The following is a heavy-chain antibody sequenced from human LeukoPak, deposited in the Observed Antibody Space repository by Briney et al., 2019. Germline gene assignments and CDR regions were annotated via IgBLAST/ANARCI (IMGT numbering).Heavy chain of an antibody. V-gene: IGHV3-74*01. CDR3: ARAMWTRDIVATTQPIDY. CDR1: GFTLSSHW. Sequence: GGSLRLSCAASGFTLSSHWMHWVRQAPGKGLVWVSRTSIDGSRTTYADSVKGRFTISRDNAKNMLYLQMNSLRAEDTAVYYCARAMWTRDIVATTQPIDYWGQGTLVTVSS. D-gene: IGHD5-12*01. J-gene: IGHJ4*02. CDR2: TSIDGSRT.